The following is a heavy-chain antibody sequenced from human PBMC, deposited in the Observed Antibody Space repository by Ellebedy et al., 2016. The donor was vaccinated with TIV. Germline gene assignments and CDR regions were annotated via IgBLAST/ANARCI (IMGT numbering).Heavy chain of an antibody. D-gene: IGHD6-19*01. CDR3: ARGDSSGLTGANWFDP. J-gene: IGHJ5*02. V-gene: IGHV1-18*04. CDR2: ISAYNGNT. CDR1: GYTFTSYG. Sequence: AASVKVSCKASGYTFTSYGISWVRQAPGQGLEWMGWISAYNGNTNYAQKLQGRVTMTTDTSTSTAYMELRSLRSDDTAVYYCARGDSSGLTGANWFDPWGQGTLVTVSS.